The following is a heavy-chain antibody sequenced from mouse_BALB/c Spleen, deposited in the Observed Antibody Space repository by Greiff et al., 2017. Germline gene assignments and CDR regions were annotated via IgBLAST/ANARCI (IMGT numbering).Heavy chain of an antibody. V-gene: IGHV1S22*01. CDR2: IYPGSGST. Sequence: LQQPGSELVRPGASVKLSCKASGYTFTSYWMHWVKQRPGQGLEWIGNIYPGSGSTNYDEKFKSKATLTVDTSSSTAYMQLSSLTSEDSAVYYCTRGGLLLFDYWGQGTTLTVSS. CDR3: TRGGLLLFDY. J-gene: IGHJ2*01. CDR1: GYTFTSYW. D-gene: IGHD2-3*01.